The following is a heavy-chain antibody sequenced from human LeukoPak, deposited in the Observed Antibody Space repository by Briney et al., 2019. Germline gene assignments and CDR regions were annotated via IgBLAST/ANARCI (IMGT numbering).Heavy chain of an antibody. D-gene: IGHD3-22*01. J-gene: IGHJ4*02. CDR3: ATWYYYDSSAYYLSY. V-gene: IGHV3-74*01. Sequence: PGGSLRLSCAASAFTFSSYWMHWVRQAPGKGLVWVSRINSDGSSTSYADSVKGRFTISRGNAKNTLYLQMNSLRAEDTAVYYCATWYYYDSSAYYLSYWGQGTLVTVSS. CDR1: AFTFSSYW. CDR2: INSDGSST.